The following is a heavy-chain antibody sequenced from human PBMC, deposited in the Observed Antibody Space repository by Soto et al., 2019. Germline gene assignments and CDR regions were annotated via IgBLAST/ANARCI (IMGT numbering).Heavy chain of an antibody. V-gene: IGHV3-7*03. CDR2: IKQDGSEK. CDR3: ARGQGSPSPGGPHYYYYYGMDV. CDR1: GFTFSSYW. J-gene: IGHJ6*02. D-gene: IGHD6-6*01. Sequence: EVQLVESGGGLVQPGGSLRLSCAASGFTFSSYWMSWVRQAPGKGLEWVANIKQDGSEKYYVDSVKGRFTISRDNAKNSLYLQMNSLRAEDTAVYYCARGQGSPSPGGPHYYYYYGMDVWGQGTTVTVSS.